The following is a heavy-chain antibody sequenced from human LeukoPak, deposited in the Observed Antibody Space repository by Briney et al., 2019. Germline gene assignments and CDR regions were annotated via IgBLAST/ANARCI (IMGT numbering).Heavy chain of an antibody. J-gene: IGHJ3*02. CDR2: INHGGGT. V-gene: IGHV4-34*01. Sequence: SETLSLTCGGFGGSLSGYHWSWIRQSPGKGLEWIGQINHGGGTDYNASLKRRVLISIDTSKNQFSLRMTSMTAADTAVYYCARRPDGFDIWGHRTMVIVSS. CDR3: ARRPDGFDI. CDR1: GGSLSGYH.